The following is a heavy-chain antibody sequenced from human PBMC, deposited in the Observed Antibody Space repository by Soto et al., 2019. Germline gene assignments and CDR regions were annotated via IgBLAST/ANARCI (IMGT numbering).Heavy chain of an antibody. CDR2: IRSKAYGGTT. D-gene: IGHD3-10*01. CDR3: TRAIYGSGSYRYYYYYYGMDV. V-gene: IGHV3-49*04. CDR1: GFTFGRYA. Sequence: PGGSLRLSCTASGFTFGRYAMSWVRQAPGKGLEWVGLIRSKAYGGTTEYAASVKGRFTISRDDSKSIAYLQMNSLKTEDTAVYYCTRAIYGSGSYRYYYYYYGMDVCGQGTTVTVSS. J-gene: IGHJ6*02.